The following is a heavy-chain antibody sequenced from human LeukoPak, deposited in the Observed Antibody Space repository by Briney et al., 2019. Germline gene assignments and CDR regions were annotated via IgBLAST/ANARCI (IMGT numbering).Heavy chain of an antibody. J-gene: IGHJ5*02. Sequence: RAPVKVSCKASGGTFSSYAISWVRQAPGQGLEWMGGIIPIFGTANYAQKFQGRVTITADESTSTAYMELSSLRSEDTAVYYCARLRKENWFDPWGQGTLVTVSS. CDR2: IIPIFGTA. CDR3: ARLRKENWFDP. CDR1: GGTFSSYA. V-gene: IGHV1-69*01.